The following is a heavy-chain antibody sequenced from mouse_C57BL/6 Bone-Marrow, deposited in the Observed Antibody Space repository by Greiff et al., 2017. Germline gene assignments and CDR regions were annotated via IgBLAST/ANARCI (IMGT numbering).Heavy chain of an antibody. Sequence: VQLQQPVAELVKPGASAKLSCKASGYTFTSYWMHWVKQRPGQGLEWIGMIHPNSGSTNYNEKFKSKATLTVDKSSSTAYMQLSSLTSEDSAVYYCAIYYYGSSYGYFDVWGTGTTVTVSS. CDR3: AIYYYGSSYGYFDV. V-gene: IGHV1-64*01. CDR2: IHPNSGST. J-gene: IGHJ1*03. D-gene: IGHD1-1*01. CDR1: GYTFTSYW.